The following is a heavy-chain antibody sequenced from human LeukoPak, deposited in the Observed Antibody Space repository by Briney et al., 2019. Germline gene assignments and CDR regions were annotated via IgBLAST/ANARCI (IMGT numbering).Heavy chain of an antibody. CDR3: TTFLTYYFGSGSRNFDY. Sequence: GGSLRLSCAVSGFTISNAWMSWVRQAPGKGLEWVGRIKSKTGGGTTDYAAPVKGRFTISRDDSKNTLYLQMNRLKPADTAVYYCTTFLTYYFGSGSRNFDYWGQGTLVTVPS. V-gene: IGHV3-15*01. CDR2: IKSKTGGGTT. J-gene: IGHJ4*02. CDR1: GFTISNAW. D-gene: IGHD3-10*01.